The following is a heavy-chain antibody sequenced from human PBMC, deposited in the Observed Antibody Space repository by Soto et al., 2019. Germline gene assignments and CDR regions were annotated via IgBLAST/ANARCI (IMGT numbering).Heavy chain of an antibody. D-gene: IGHD4-17*01. J-gene: IGHJ4*02. CDR2: ISAHNGNT. CDR3: ARGRYGDY. CDR1: GYIFTSYG. Sequence: QAHLVQSGPEVKKPGASVKVSCKGSGYIFTSYGIAWVRQAPGQGLEWMGWISAHNGNTEYAQKFQGRVTVTRDTSTSTAYLELRSLRSDDTVLDYCARGRYGDYWGEGALVTVSS. V-gene: IGHV1-18*01.